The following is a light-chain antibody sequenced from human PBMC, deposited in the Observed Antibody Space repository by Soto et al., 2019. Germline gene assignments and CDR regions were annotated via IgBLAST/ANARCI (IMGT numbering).Light chain of an antibody. CDR3: SSYTSSDTVV. Sequence: QSALTQPASVSGSPGQSITISCTGTSSDVGGYNYVSWYQQHPGKAPKLMIYEVRNRPSGVSNRFSGSKSGNTASLTISGLQAADEADYYCSSYTSSDTVVFGGGTQLTVL. CDR1: SSDVGGYNY. J-gene: IGLJ2*01. V-gene: IGLV2-14*01. CDR2: EVR.